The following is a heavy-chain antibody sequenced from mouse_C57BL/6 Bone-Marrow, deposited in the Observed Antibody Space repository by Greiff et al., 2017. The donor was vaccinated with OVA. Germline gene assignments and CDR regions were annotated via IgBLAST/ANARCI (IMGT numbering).Heavy chain of an antibody. CDR1: GYTFTNYW. D-gene: IGHD3-3*01. CDR2: IYPGGGYT. J-gene: IGHJ2*01. V-gene: IGHV1-63*01. Sequence: QVHVKQSGAELVRPGTSVKMSCKASGYTFTNYWIGWAKQRPGHGLEWIGDIYPGGGYTNYNEKFKGKATLTADKSSSTAYMQFSSLTSEDSAIYYCARWGDVPLDYWGQGTTLTVSS. CDR3: ARWGDVPLDY.